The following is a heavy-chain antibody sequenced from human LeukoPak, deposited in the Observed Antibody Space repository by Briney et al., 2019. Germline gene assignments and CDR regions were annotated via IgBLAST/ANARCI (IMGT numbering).Heavy chain of an antibody. V-gene: IGHV4-61*01. J-gene: IGHJ4*02. D-gene: IGHD5-18*01. CDR3: ARGGYSYGKGIFDY. CDR2: IYYSGST. CDR1: GYSISSSYY. Sequence: SKTLSLTCTVSGYSISSSYYWSWIRQPPGKGLEWIGYIYYSGSTNYNPSLKSRVTISVDTSKNQFSLKLSSVTAADTAVYYCARGGYSYGKGIFDYWGQGTLVTVSS.